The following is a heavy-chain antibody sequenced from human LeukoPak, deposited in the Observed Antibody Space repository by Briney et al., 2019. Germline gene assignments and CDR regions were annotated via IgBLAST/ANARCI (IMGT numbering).Heavy chain of an antibody. CDR3: ARQNVIKVWVRGVIIPGYMDV. Sequence: SETLSLTCSVSGDSISSSSYSWGWIRQPPGKGLEWIGIIYYSGSTYYNPSLKSRVTISVDTSKNQFSLKLSSVTAADTAVYYCARQNVIKVWVRGVIIPGYMDVWGKGTTVTISS. CDR1: GDSISSSSYS. CDR2: IYYSGST. D-gene: IGHD3-10*01. J-gene: IGHJ6*03. V-gene: IGHV4-39*01.